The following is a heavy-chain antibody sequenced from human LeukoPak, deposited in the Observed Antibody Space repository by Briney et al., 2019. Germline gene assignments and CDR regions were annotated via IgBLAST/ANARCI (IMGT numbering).Heavy chain of an antibody. V-gene: IGHV3-30*02. J-gene: IGHJ4*02. CDR3: VRADFRSGYPLTAFDC. CDR1: GFTFSSYG. Sequence: GGSLRLSCAASGFTFSSYGMHWVRQAPGKGLEWVAFIRYDGSNKYYADSVKGRFTISRDNSKNTLYLQMNSLRAEDTAVYYCVRADFRSGYPLTAFDCWGQGSLVIVSS. D-gene: IGHD3-3*01. CDR2: IRYDGSNK.